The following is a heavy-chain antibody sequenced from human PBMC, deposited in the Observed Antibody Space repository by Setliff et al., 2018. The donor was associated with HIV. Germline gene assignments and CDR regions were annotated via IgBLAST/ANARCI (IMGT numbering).Heavy chain of an antibody. CDR2: INPNSGGT. CDR1: GYTLAGYF. V-gene: IGHV1-2*02. CDR3: XXNPIQIKRWSPGETWFDT. D-gene: IGHD7-27*01. Sequence: GASVKVSCKASGYTLAGYFMHWVRQAPGQGLEWMGWINPNSGGTNYAQKFQGRVHQRRTRHRDRPVTTVYMELARLTSDDTAIYYXXXNPIQIKRWSPGETWFDTWGQGTVVTVSS. J-gene: IGHJ5*02.